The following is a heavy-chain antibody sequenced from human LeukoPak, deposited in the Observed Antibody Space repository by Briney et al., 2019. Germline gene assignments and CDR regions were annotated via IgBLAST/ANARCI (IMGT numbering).Heavy chain of an antibody. V-gene: IGHV3-23*01. CDR1: GVTFSNYA. CDR3: VEGGAATFDS. Sequence: PGGSLRLSCAASGVTFSNYARSWVRQAPGKGLEWVSAISGSDGSTNYADAVKGRFTISRDNSKNTLYLKMNSLRAEDTAVSYCVEGGAATFDSWGQGTLVAVSS. J-gene: IGHJ4*02. D-gene: IGHD1-26*01. CDR2: ISGSDGST.